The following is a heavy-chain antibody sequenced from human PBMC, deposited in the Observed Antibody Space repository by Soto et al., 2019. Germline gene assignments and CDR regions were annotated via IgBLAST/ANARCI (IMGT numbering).Heavy chain of an antibody. Sequence: EVQLLESGGGLVQPRGSLRVSCAASGFTFSSYAMSWVRRAPGNGLEWVSTISGSGANTFYADSVKGRFTISRDNSKNTLYLQMNSLRAEDTAVYYCAKSPLSIITFDYWGQGTLVTVSS. J-gene: IGHJ4*02. CDR3: AKSPLSIITFDY. D-gene: IGHD3-16*01. CDR1: GFTFSSYA. CDR2: ISGSGANT. V-gene: IGHV3-23*01.